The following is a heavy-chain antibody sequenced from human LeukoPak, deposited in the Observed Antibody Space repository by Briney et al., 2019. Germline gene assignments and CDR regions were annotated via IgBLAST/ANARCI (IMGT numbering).Heavy chain of an antibody. D-gene: IGHD2-21*01. V-gene: IGHV3-23*01. CDR3: AKDCGRDCYLSEY. CDR2: ISGYDGST. Sequence: PGGSLRLSCSASGFTFSSYAMSWVRQAPGKGLVLVSSISGYDGSTYYADSVKGRFTISRDNSKNTLYLQMNSLRAEDTAVYYCAKDCGRDCYLSEYWGQGTLVTVSS. CDR1: GFTFSSYA. J-gene: IGHJ4*02.